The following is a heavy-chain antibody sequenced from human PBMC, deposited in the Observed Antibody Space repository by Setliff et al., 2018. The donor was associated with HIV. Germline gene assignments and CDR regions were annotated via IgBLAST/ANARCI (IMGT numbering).Heavy chain of an antibody. Sequence: SETLSLTCAVYGGSFSGYHWTWIRQPPGKGLEWIGEINHSGNTNYSPSLKSRVTMSVDTSKNEFSLKMTSVIAADAAVYFCARLAATYGNHRFDYWGQGVPVTVSS. CDR1: GGSFSGYH. CDR2: INHSGNT. CDR3: ARLAATYGNHRFDY. D-gene: IGHD1-1*01. V-gene: IGHV4-34*01. J-gene: IGHJ4*02.